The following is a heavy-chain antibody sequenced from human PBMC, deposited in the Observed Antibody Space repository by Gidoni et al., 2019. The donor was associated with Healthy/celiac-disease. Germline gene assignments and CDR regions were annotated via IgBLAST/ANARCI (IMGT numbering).Heavy chain of an antibody. Sequence: EVQLVDSGGGLVQPGGSLRLACAASGFTFSSYWMSWVGQAPGKGLEWVANIKQDGSEKYYVDSVKGRFTISRDNAKNSLYLQMNSLRAEDTAVYYCARDRGYSSSWFDYWGQGTLVTVSS. J-gene: IGHJ4*02. V-gene: IGHV3-7*03. CDR1: GFTFSSYW. D-gene: IGHD6-13*01. CDR2: IKQDGSEK. CDR3: ARDRGYSSSWFDY.